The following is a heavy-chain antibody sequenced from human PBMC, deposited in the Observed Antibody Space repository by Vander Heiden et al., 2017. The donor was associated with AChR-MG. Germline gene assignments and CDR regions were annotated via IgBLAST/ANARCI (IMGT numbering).Heavy chain of an antibody. J-gene: IGHJ4*02. CDR1: GYTFTGYY. CDR2: INPNSGGT. V-gene: IGHV1-2*02. CDR3: ARDQFVRRTGTPYGSGNY. Sequence: QVQLVQSGAEVKKPGASVKVSCKASGYTFTGYYLHWVRQAPGQGLEWMGWINPNSGGTNYAQKFQGRVTMTRDTSISTAYMELSRLRSDDTAVYYCARDQFVRRTGTPYGSGNYWGQGTLVTVSS. D-gene: IGHD3-10*01.